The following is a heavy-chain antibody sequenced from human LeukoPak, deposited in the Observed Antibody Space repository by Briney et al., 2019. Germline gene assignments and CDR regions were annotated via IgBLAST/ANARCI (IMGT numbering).Heavy chain of an antibody. CDR2: INHSGST. Sequence: SGTLSLTCAVYGGSFSGYYWSWIRQPPGKGLEWIGEINHSGSTNYNPSLKSRVTISVDTSKNQFSLKLSSVTAADTAVYYCARTIFGVGTDYWGQGTLVTVSS. V-gene: IGHV4-34*01. CDR1: GGSFSGYY. D-gene: IGHD3-3*01. CDR3: ARTIFGVGTDY. J-gene: IGHJ4*02.